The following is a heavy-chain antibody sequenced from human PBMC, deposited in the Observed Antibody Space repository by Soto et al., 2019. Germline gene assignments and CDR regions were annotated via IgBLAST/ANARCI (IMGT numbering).Heavy chain of an antibody. Sequence: QVQLVQSGAEVKKPGASVKVSCKASGYTFTIYGISWVRQAPGQGLEGMGRISGYNGNTDYAQNLQDRVTLTTDASTSSVYMELRSLRSDDTAFYYCARVDYYDSSCYYGYWGQGTLITVSS. V-gene: IGHV1-18*04. J-gene: IGHJ4*02. CDR3: ARVDYYDSSCYYGY. D-gene: IGHD3-22*01. CDR2: ISGYNGNT. CDR1: GYTFTIYG.